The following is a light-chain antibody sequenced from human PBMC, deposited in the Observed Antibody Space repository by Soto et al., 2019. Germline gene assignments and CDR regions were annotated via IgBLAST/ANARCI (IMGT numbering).Light chain of an antibody. CDR3: SSYTSYTSYV. Sequence: QSALTQPASVSGSPGQSIAISCTGTSSDVGGYKYVSWYQQYPGKAPKLMIYDFSNRPSGVPDRFSGSKSGNTASLTISGLQSEDEADYYCSSYTSYTSYVFGTGTKLTVL. CDR2: DFS. CDR1: SSDVGGYKY. J-gene: IGLJ1*01. V-gene: IGLV2-14*01.